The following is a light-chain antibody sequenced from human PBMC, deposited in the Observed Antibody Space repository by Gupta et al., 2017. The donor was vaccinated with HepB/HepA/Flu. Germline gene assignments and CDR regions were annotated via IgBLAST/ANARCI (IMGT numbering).Light chain of an antibody. Sequence: QSVLTQPPSVSGAPGQRVSTSCTGSSSNIGAGYDVHGYQQLPGTAPKLLIYDNTNQPSGVPDRFSGSNSGTSASLAITGLQAEDEAAYYCQSYDTSLGGPYVFGTGTKVTVL. CDR2: DNT. CDR3: QSYDTSLGGPYV. J-gene: IGLJ1*01. V-gene: IGLV1-40*01. CDR1: SSNIGAGYD.